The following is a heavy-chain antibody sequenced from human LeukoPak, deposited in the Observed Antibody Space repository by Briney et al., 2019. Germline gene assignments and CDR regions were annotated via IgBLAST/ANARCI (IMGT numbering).Heavy chain of an antibody. Sequence: ASVKASCKASGYTFTSYGINWARRAPGQGLEWMGWINTYNGNTNYAEKVQGRVTMTTDTSTSTAYMELRSLRSDDTAVYYCARRLTRGGLDYWGQGTLVTVSS. J-gene: IGHJ4*02. D-gene: IGHD3-10*01. CDR3: ARRLTRGGLDY. CDR2: INTYNGNT. V-gene: IGHV1-18*01. CDR1: GYTFTSYG.